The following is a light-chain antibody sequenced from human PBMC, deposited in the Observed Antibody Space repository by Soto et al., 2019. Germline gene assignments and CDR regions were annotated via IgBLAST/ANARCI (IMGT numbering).Light chain of an antibody. CDR2: AAS. J-gene: IGKJ2*01. V-gene: IGKV1-39*01. CDR1: QSIIFY. CDR3: QQSYTTPVYT. Sequence: DIQMTQSPSSLSESVGDRVTISCRASQSIIFYLNWYQQKPGKAPKLLIYAASNLQSGVPSRFSGSGSGTEFTLTISSLQPEDFATYFCQQSYTTPVYTFGQGTNLEI.